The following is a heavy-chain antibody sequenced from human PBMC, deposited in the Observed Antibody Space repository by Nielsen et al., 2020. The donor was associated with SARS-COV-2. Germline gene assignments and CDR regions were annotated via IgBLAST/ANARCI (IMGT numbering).Heavy chain of an antibody. J-gene: IGHJ3*02. CDR2: IYYSGSV. CDR3: ARGDIAVVPAAMFRGDDAFDI. CDR1: GGSLSSRNYC. D-gene: IGHD2-2*01. V-gene: IGHV4-39*02. Sequence: SETLSLTCTVPGGSLSSRNYCWGWIRQPPGKGLEWIGTIYYSGSVSYNPSLRSRVTISVDTSKKHFSLKLTSVTAADTAVYFCARGDIAVVPAAMFRGDDAFDIWGQGTMVRVSS.